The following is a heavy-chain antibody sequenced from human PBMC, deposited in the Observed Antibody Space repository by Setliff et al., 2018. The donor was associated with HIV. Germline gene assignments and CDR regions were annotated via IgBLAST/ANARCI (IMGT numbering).Heavy chain of an antibody. CDR3: ARGFDYAQRPPLYYFDC. V-gene: IGHV4-34*09. CDR1: GTSFSDHY. Sequence: PSETLSLTCSVYGTSFSDHYWSWVRQTPGKGLEWIGEINHSGSTNYNPSLRSRVTISLDTSKNQFSLKLSSVTAADTAVYYCARGFDYAQRPPLYYFDCWGQGTLVTVSS. J-gene: IGHJ4*02. CDR2: INHSGST. D-gene: IGHD2-2*01.